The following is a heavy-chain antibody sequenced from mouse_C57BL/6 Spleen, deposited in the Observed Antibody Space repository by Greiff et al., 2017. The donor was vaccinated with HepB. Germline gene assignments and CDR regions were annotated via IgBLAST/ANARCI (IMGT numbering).Heavy chain of an antibody. D-gene: IGHD1-1*01. CDR3: AKRRYGSSPYWYFDV. J-gene: IGHJ1*03. CDR2: IWSGGST. V-gene: IGHV2-4*01. CDR1: GFSLTSYG. Sequence: VKLMESGPGLVQPSQSLSITCTVSGFSLTSYGVHWVRQPPGKGLEWLGVIWSGGSTDYNAAFISRLSISKDNSKSQVFFKMNSLQADDTAIYYCAKRRYGSSPYWYFDVWGTGTTVTVSS.